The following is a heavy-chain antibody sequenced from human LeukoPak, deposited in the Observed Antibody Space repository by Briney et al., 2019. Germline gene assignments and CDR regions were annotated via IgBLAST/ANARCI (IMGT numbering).Heavy chain of an antibody. CDR1: GFTFSRFW. V-gene: IGHV3-74*01. Sequence: PGGSLRLSCVASGFTFSRFWMHWVRQAPGKGLVWVSRINTEASNTIYADSVKGRFTISRDNAKNTLYLQMNSLRAEDTAVYYCATDQSIAGPTTADYWGQGTLVTVSS. CDR3: ATDQSIAGPTTADY. D-gene: IGHD1-26*01. J-gene: IGHJ4*02. CDR2: INTEASNT.